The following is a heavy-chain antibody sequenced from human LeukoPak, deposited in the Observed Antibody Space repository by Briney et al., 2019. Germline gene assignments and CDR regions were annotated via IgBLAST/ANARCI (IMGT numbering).Heavy chain of an antibody. Sequence: ASVKVSCKASGYTFINYGISWVRQAPGQRLEWMGWINAGNGNTKYSQKFQGRVTITRDTSASTAYMELSSLRSEDTAVYYCARETPQSSYYYGSGNWFDPWGQGTLVTVSS. J-gene: IGHJ5*02. CDR2: INAGNGNT. V-gene: IGHV1-3*01. CDR3: ARETPQSSYYYGSGNWFDP. D-gene: IGHD3-10*01. CDR1: GYTFINYG.